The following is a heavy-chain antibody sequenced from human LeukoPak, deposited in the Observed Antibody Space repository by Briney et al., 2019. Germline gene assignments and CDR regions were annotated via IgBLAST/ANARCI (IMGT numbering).Heavy chain of an antibody. D-gene: IGHD5-18*01. J-gene: IGHJ6*03. V-gene: IGHV4-34*01. CDR2: INHSGST. CDR1: GGSFNGYY. CDR3: ARGRTGYSYGLYYYYMDV. Sequence: SETLSLTCAVYGGSFNGYYWSWIRQPPGKGLEWIGEINHSGSTNYNPSLKSRVTISVDTSKNQFSLKLSSVTAADTAVYYCARGRTGYSYGLYYYYMDVWGKGTTVTVSS.